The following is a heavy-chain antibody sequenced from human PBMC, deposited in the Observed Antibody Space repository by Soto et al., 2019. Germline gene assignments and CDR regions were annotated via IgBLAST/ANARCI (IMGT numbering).Heavy chain of an antibody. J-gene: IGHJ6*02. CDR2: ISAHNGNT. CDR3: AGDFWMGGTNNGMDV. CDR1: GYTFTRYG. D-gene: IGHD1-26*01. V-gene: IGHV1-18*01. Sequence: QVQLVQSGAEVKKAGASVKVSCKASGYTFTRYGISWVRQAPGQGLEWMGWISAHNGNTNYAQKFQGRVTMTTDTTTGTADMGRRSPRTEETAGKYGAGDFWMGGTNNGMDVWGQGTTGTGSS.